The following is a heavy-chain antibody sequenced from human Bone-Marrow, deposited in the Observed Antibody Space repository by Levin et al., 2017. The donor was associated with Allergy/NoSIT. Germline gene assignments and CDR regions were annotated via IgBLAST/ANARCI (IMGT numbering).Heavy chain of an antibody. CDR1: GDSVSSGRYY. D-gene: IGHD3-3*01. V-gene: IGHV4-61*01. J-gene: IGHJ6*02. CDR3: AREWSGYYDGHGMDV. CDR2: IIYSVNT. Sequence: SETLSLTCTVIGDSVSSGRYYWTWVRQPPGKGLEWIGHIIYSVNTKYNPSLESRLSISVEESKNQFSLKLTSVSAADTAVYFCAREWSGYYDGHGMDVWGQGTTVTVSS.